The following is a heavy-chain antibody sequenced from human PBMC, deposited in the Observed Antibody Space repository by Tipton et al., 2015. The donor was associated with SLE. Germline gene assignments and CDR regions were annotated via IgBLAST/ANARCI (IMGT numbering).Heavy chain of an antibody. CDR3: ARDISSWFDAFDI. D-gene: IGHD6-13*01. CDR2: INHSGST. Sequence: TLSLTCAVYGGSFSGCYWSWIRQPPGKGLEWIGEINHSGSTNYNPSLKSRVTISVDTSKNQFSLRLSSVTAADTAVYYCARDISSWFDAFDIWGQGTMVTVSS. V-gene: IGHV4-34*01. CDR1: GGSFSGCY. J-gene: IGHJ3*02.